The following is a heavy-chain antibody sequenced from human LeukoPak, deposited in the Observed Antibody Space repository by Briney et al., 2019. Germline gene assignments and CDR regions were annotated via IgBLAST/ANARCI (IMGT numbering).Heavy chain of an antibody. V-gene: IGHV3-30*02. CDR1: GFIFSSYN. Sequence: EGYLRFSCVAAGFIFSSYNMHWVRQAPSKRLQWVTFIRYDGSNTNYVESVKGRFTISRDNSKNTLYLQMNSLRPEDTAIYYCVKDGGHCSTGSCRHFDEWGQGTLVTVSS. J-gene: IGHJ4*02. D-gene: IGHD3-16*02. CDR2: IRYDGSNT. CDR3: VKDGGHCSTGSCRHFDE.